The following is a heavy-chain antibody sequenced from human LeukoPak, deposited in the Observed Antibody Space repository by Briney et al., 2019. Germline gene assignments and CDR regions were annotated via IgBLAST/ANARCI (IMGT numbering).Heavy chain of an antibody. D-gene: IGHD3-3*01. CDR3: ARETIFGVVIMSPYYFDY. V-gene: IGHV4-39*02. Sequence: PSETLSLTCTVSGGSISSSSYYWGWIRQPPGKGLEWIGSIYYSGSTYYNPPLKSRVTISVDTSKNQFSLKLSSVTAADTAVYYCARETIFGVVIMSPYYFDYWGQGTLVTVSS. J-gene: IGHJ4*02. CDR2: IYYSGST. CDR1: GGSISSSSYY.